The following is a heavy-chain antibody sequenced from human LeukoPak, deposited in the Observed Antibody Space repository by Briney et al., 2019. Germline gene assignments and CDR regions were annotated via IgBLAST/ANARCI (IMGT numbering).Heavy chain of an antibody. Sequence: VGSLRLSCAASGFTFSSYSMNSGCQAPGKGLEWVSSISGSSSYIYYADSVKGRFTISRDNAKNSLYLQMNSLRAENTAVYYCARTQYSSPRFDYWGQGTLVTVSS. V-gene: IGHV3-21*01. J-gene: IGHJ4*02. CDR2: ISGSSSYI. CDR1: GFTFSSYS. D-gene: IGHD6-6*01. CDR3: ARTQYSSPRFDY.